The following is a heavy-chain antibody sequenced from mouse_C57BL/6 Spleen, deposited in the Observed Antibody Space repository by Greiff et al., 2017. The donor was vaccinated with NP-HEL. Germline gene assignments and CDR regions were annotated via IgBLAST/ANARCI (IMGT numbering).Heavy chain of an antibody. CDR3: ATLGYGSSFYWYFDV. CDR1: GYTFTSYW. D-gene: IGHD1-1*01. Sequence: QVQLQQPGAELVKPGASVKLSCKASGYTFTSYWMHWVKQRPGQGLEWIGMIHPNSGSTNYNEKFKSKATLTVDKSSSTAYMQLSSLTSEDSAVYYCATLGYGSSFYWYFDVWGTGTTVTVSS. J-gene: IGHJ1*03. CDR2: IHPNSGST. V-gene: IGHV1-64*01.